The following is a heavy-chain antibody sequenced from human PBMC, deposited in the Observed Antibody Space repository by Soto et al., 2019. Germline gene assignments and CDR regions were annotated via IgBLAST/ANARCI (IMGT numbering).Heavy chain of an antibody. CDR3: ASHPRDSSGYWYYFDY. D-gene: IGHD3-22*01. J-gene: IGHJ4*02. V-gene: IGHV3-48*04. CDR2: ISSSSSTI. CDR1: GFTFRTYS. Sequence: GGSLRLSCAASGFTFRTYSMNWVRQAPGKGLEWVSYISSSSSTIHYADSVKGRFTISRDNAKNSLYLQMNSLRAEDTAVYYCASHPRDSSGYWYYFDYWGQGTLVTVSS.